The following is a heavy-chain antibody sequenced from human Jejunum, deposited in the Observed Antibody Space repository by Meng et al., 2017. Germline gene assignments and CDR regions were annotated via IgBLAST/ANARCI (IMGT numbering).Heavy chain of an antibody. V-gene: IGHV4-61*01. CDR2: VFYTGST. D-gene: IGHD1-26*01. CDR1: GVSVTSGHYY. CDR3: ARGGWDIEY. Sequence: QVRLLESGPGLVRPSETLSLTCTVSGVSVTSGHYYWSWVRQPPGQGLEWIGHVFYTGSTNYSPSFKSRVTISVHTSMNQFSLKLNSVTAADTAVYYCARGGWDIEYWGQGILVTVSS. J-gene: IGHJ4*02.